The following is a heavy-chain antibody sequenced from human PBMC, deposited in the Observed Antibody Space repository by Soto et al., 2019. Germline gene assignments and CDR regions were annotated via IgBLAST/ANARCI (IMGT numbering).Heavy chain of an antibody. J-gene: IGHJ4*02. Sequence: PSETLSLTCAVSGGSISSSNWWSWVRQPPGKGLEWIGEIYHSGSTNYNPSLKSRVTISVDKSKNQFSLKLSSVTAADTAVYYCASISPDSSGSLYYYYFDYWGQGTLVTVSS. CDR1: GGSISSSNW. V-gene: IGHV4-4*02. D-gene: IGHD3-22*01. CDR2: IYHSGST. CDR3: ASISPDSSGSLYYYYFDY.